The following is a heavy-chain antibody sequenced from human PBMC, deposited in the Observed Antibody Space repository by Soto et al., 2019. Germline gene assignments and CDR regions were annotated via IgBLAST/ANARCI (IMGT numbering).Heavy chain of an antibody. J-gene: IGHJ4*02. CDR3: AREFGNLDY. D-gene: IGHD3-3*01. CDR1: GYPFTDYS. Sequence: GASVKVSCKASGYPFTDYSIHWVRQAPGQGLEWMGWINPKSGGTIYAQKFQGRVAMTRDTSISTAYLELSRLRSDDTAVYYCAREFGNLDYWGQGTLVTVSS. CDR2: INPKSGGT. V-gene: IGHV1-2*02.